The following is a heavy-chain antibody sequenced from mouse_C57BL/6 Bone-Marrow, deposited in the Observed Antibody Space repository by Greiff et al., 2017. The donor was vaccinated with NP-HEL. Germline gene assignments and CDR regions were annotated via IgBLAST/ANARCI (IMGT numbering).Heavy chain of an antibody. D-gene: IGHD1-1*01. CDR1: GYAFSSSW. Sequence: QVQLQQSGPELVKPGASVKISCKASGYAFSSSWMNWVKQRPGKGLEWIGRIYPGAGDTNYNGKFKGKATLTADKSSSTAYMQLSSLTSEDSAVYFCARSYPYGSSWGFAYWGQGTLVTVSA. J-gene: IGHJ3*01. CDR2: IYPGAGDT. V-gene: IGHV1-82*01. CDR3: ARSYPYGSSWGFAY.